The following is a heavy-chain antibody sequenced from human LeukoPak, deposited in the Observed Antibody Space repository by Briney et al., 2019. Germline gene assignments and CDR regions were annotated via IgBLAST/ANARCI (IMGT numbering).Heavy chain of an antibody. CDR1: GGSFSGYY. CDR2: INHSGST. J-gene: IGHJ4*02. Sequence: KPSAPLSLPCAVYGGSFSGYYWSWIRQPPGKGREWIGEINHSGSTNYNPSLKSRVTISVDTSKNPFSLKLSSVTAADTAVYYCARGGGYCSGGSCYLSPKSRQWHYWGQGTLVTVSS. V-gene: IGHV4-34*01. D-gene: IGHD2-15*01. CDR3: ARGGGYCSGGSCYLSPKSRQWHY.